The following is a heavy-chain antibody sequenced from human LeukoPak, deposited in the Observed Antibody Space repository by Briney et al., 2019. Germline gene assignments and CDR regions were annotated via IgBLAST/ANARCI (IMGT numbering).Heavy chain of an antibody. CDR2: IYYSGST. CDR3: ASLWGRWSEDY. J-gene: IGHJ4*02. V-gene: IGHV4-39*01. CDR1: GGSISSSSYY. Sequence: PSETLSLTCTVSGGSISSSSYYWGWTRQPPGKGLEWIGSIYYSGSTQYNPSLKSRVTISVDTSKNQFSLKLSSVTAADTAVYYCASLWGRWSEDYWGQGTLVTVSS. D-gene: IGHD3-16*01.